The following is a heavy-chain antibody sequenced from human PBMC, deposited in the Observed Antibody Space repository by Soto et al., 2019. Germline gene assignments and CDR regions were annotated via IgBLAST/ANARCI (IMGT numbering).Heavy chain of an antibody. CDR2: IYYSGST. CDR1: GGSISSSSYY. J-gene: IGHJ6*03. CDR3: ARHDTGYDILTGPTPYYYYYMYV. Sequence: SETLSLTCTVSGGSISSSSYYWGWIRQPPGKGLEWIGSIYYSGSTYYNPSLKSRVTISVDTSKNQFSLKLSSVTAADTAVYYCARHDTGYDILTGPTPYYYYYMYVWGKGTTVTVSS. V-gene: IGHV4-39*01. D-gene: IGHD3-9*01.